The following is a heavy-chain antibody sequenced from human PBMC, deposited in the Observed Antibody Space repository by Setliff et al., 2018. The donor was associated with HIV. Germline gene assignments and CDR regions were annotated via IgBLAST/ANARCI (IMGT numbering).Heavy chain of an antibody. CDR1: GGSISSSSYY. CDR2: IYYSGST. D-gene: IGHD3-3*01. CDR3: ARGQEANYNFWSGYESWYFDY. J-gene: IGHJ4*02. Sequence: PSETLSLTCTVSGGSISSSSYYWGWIRQPPGKGLEWIGSIYYSGSTNYNPSLKSRVTISVDTSKNQFSLKLNSVTAADTAVYYCARGQEANYNFWSGYESWYFDYWGLGALVTVSS. V-gene: IGHV4-39*07.